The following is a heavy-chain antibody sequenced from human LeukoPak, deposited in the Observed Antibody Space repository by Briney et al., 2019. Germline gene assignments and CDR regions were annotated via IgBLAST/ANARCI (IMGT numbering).Heavy chain of an antibody. D-gene: IGHD1-20*01. Sequence: GESLKISCKGSGYSFTSYWIGWVRQMPGKGLEWMGIIYPGDSDTRYSPSFQGQDTISADKSISTAYLQWSSLKASDTAMYYCARVLDPLYNWNPRNNWFDPWGQGTLVTVSS. V-gene: IGHV5-51*01. J-gene: IGHJ5*02. CDR1: GYSFTSYW. CDR2: IYPGDSDT. CDR3: ARVLDPLYNWNPRNNWFDP.